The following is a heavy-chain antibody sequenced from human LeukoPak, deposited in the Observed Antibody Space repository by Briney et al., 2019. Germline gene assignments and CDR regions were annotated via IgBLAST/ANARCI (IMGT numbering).Heavy chain of an antibody. CDR1: EFIFSTYC. J-gene: IGHJ6*02. CDR3: ARDRFFGMDV. CDR2: INSDGGRK. Sequence: GGSLRLSCAASEFIFSTYCIHWVRQAPGKGLGWVSGINSDGGRKTYTDSVKGRFTISRDNAKKMLYPQMNSLRAADTAVYYFARDRFFGMDVWGQGTTVTVSS. V-gene: IGHV3-74*01.